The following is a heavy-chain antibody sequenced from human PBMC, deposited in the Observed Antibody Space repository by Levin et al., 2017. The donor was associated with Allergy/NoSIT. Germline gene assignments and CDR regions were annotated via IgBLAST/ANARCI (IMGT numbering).Heavy chain of an antibody. Sequence: GGSLRLSCAASGFTFRAYWMGWVRQPLGKGLEWVANINQDESEKYYVDSVKGRFIISRDNAKNSLYLQVNKLRAEEAAVYYVAGGGGYSYGAMDYFDYWGQGILVTVSA. CDR2: INQDESEK. CDR1: GFTFRAYW. V-gene: IGHV3-7*04. CDR3: AGGGGYSYGAMDYFDY. D-gene: IGHD5-18*01. J-gene: IGHJ4*02.